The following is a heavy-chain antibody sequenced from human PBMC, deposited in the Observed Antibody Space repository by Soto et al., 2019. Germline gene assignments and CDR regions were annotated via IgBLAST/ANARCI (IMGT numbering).Heavy chain of an antibody. CDR3: VRSGTARLLRHSWFDT. D-gene: IGHD2-21*01. Sequence: EVQLVESGGGLVKPGGSLRLSCAASGFTFNTYDMNWVRQAPGKGLEWVSSITTSSAYRDYADSLKGRITISRDNAKNSLFLQMNSLRAEDTAVNYCVRSGTARLLRHSWFDTWGQGTLVTVSS. CDR1: GFTFNTYD. CDR2: ITTSSAYR. J-gene: IGHJ5*02. V-gene: IGHV3-21*01.